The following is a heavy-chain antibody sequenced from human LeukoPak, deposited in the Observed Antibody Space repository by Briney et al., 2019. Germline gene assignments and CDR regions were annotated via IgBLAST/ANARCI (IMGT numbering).Heavy chain of an antibody. CDR2: ISSSSSYI. V-gene: IGHV3-21*01. J-gene: IGHJ4*02. CDR1: GFTFSSYS. Sequence: GGSLRLSCAASGFTFSSYSMNWVRQAPGKGLEWVSSISSSSSYIYYADSVKGRFTISRDNAKNSLYLQMNSLRPEDTAVYYCARDRSRYSGYDYEDYWGQGTLVTVSS. D-gene: IGHD5-12*01. CDR3: ARDRSRYSGYDYEDY.